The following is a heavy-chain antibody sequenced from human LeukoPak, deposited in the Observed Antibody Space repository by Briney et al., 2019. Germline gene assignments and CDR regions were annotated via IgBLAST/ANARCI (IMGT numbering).Heavy chain of an antibody. CDR3: AKDSSPVKFNFFYYFDY. J-gene: IGHJ4*02. CDR1: GFTFSSYG. V-gene: IGHV3-30*18. D-gene: IGHD2/OR15-2a*01. CDR2: ISYGGSNK. Sequence: GGSLRLSCAASGFTFSSYGMHWVRQAPGKGLGWVAVISYGGSNKYYADSVKGRFTISRDNSKNTLYLQMNSLRAEDTAVYYCAKDSSPVKFNFFYYFDYWGQGTLVIVSS.